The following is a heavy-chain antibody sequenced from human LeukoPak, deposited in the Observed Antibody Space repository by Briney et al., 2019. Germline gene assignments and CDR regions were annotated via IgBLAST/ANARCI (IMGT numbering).Heavy chain of an antibody. Sequence: SETLSLTCTVSGGSISSGGYYWSWIRQPAGTGLEWIGRIYTSGSTNYNPSLKSRVTMSVDTSKNQFSLKLSSVTAADTAVYYCARGTDRLYNWFDPWGQGTLVTVSS. V-gene: IGHV4-61*02. CDR3: ARGTDRLYNWFDP. D-gene: IGHD1-14*01. CDR1: GGSISSGGYY. CDR2: IYTSGST. J-gene: IGHJ5*02.